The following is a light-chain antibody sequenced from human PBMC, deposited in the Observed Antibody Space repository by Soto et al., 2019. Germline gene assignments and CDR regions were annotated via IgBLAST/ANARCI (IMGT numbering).Light chain of an antibody. V-gene: IGLV2-23*01. Sequence: QSALTQPASVSGSPGQSITISCTGTISDVGSRNLVSWYQQYPGKAPKLIIFEASKRPSGVSNRFSGSKSGSTASLTISGLQAEDEDDYYCCSNAAGSTYVFGTGTKLTVL. CDR2: EAS. CDR1: ISDVGSRNL. CDR3: CSNAAGSTYV. J-gene: IGLJ1*01.